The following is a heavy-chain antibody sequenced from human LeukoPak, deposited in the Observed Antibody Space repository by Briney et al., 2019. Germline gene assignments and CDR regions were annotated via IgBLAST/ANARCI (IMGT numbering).Heavy chain of an antibody. V-gene: IGHV1-18*01. Sequence: ASVKVSCKASGYTFTSYGISWVRQAPGQGLEWMGWISAYNGNTNYAQKLQGRVTMTTDTSASTAYMELSSLRSDDTAVYFCATGILVISGFDFWGQGTLVTVSS. CDR1: GYTFTSYG. CDR3: ATGILVISGFDF. D-gene: IGHD3-22*01. CDR2: ISAYNGNT. J-gene: IGHJ4*02.